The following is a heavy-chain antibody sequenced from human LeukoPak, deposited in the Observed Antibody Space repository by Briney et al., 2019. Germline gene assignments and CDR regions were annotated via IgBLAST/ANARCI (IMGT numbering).Heavy chain of an antibody. CDR3: AADSHTSGFDY. J-gene: IGHJ4*02. Sequence: ASVKASCKASGGRFGNYALNWVRQAPGQRLEWMGAITPLYGASNYAQKFQGRLTIVADESTGTGYMELRSLASEDTAVYYCAADSHTSGFDYWAQGTLVTVSS. CDR2: ITPLYGAS. V-gene: IGHV1-69*01. D-gene: IGHD1-1*01. CDR1: GGRFGNYA.